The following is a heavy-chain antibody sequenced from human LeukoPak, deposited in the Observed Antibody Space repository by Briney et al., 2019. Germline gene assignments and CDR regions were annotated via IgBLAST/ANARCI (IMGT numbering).Heavy chain of an antibody. CDR1: GFTFSSYA. V-gene: IGHV3-23*01. D-gene: IGHD3-10*01. CDR3: AKGPHRIPYMSGRGVITYTAPDY. J-gene: IGHJ4*02. CDR2: ISGRGGST. Sequence: PGGSLRLSCAASGFTFSSYAMSWVRQTRGKGLEWVSAISGRGGSTYYEDYVKGRFTISRDNSKNTLYLQMNSMRAEDTAVYYCAKGPHRIPYMSGRGVITYTAPDYWGQGTLVTVSS.